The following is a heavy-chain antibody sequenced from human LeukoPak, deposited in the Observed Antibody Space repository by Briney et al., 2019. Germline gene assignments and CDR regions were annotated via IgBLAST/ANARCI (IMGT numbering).Heavy chain of an antibody. CDR1: GGSISSYY. Sequence: SETLSLTCTVSGGSISSYYWSWIRQPPGKGLEWIGEINHSGSTNYNPSLKSRVTISVDTSKNQFSLKLSSVTAADTAVYYCARGLEDIVVVPAAMRMFDYWGQGTLVTVSS. D-gene: IGHD2-2*01. J-gene: IGHJ4*02. V-gene: IGHV4-34*01. CDR2: INHSGST. CDR3: ARGLEDIVVVPAAMRMFDY.